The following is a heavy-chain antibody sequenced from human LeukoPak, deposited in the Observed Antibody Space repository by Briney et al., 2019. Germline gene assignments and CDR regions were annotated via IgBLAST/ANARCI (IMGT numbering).Heavy chain of an antibody. Sequence: QAGGSLRLSCAASGFTFSSYAMSWVRQAPGKGLEWVSVISGSGGTTYYPDSVKGRFTISRDNSKSTLYLQMNSLRAGDTAVYYCAKVFAYDSSGDDAFDFWGQGTLVTVSS. CDR1: GFTFSSYA. V-gene: IGHV3-23*01. D-gene: IGHD3-22*01. CDR3: AKVFAYDSSGDDAFDF. CDR2: ISGSGGTT. J-gene: IGHJ3*01.